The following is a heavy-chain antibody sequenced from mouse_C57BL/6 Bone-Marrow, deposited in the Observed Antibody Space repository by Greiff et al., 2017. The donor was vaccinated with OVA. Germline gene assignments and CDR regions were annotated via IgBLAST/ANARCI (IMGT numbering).Heavy chain of an antibody. J-gene: IGHJ1*03. Sequence: VQLQQSGPELVKPGASVKISCKASGYTFTDYYMNWVKQSHGKSLEWIGDINPNNGGTSYNQKFKGKATLTVDKSSSTAYMELRSLTSEDSAVYYCARRETCGSSYWYFDVWGTGTTVTVSS. CDR3: ARRETCGSSYWYFDV. CDR1: GYTFTDYY. V-gene: IGHV1-26*01. CDR2: INPNNGGT. D-gene: IGHD1-1*01.